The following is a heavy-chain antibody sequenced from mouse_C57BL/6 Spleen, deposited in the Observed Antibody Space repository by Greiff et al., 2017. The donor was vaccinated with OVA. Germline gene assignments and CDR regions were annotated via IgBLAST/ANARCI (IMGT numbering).Heavy chain of an antibody. D-gene: IGHD1-1*01. J-gene: IGHJ1*03. CDR2: IDPETGGT. CDR3: TREFCTVVATWYFDV. Sequence: VQLQQSGAELVRPGASVTLSCKASGYTFTDYEMHWVKQTPVHGLEWIGAIDPETGGTAYNQKFKGKAILTADKSSSTAYMELRSLTSEDSAVYYCTREFCTVVATWYFDVWGTGTTVTVSS. V-gene: IGHV1-15*01. CDR1: GYTFTDYE.